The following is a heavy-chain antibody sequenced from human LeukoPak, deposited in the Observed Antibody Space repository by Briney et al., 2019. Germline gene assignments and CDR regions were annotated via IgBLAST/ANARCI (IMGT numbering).Heavy chain of an antibody. CDR1: GGSISSSSYY. CDR3: ARLWYYGSGSYYPTMDV. D-gene: IGHD3-10*01. CDR2: IYYSGST. V-gene: IGHV4-39*01. Sequence: SETLSLTCTVSGGSISSSSYYWGWIRQPPGKGLEWIGSIYYSGSTYYNPSLKSRVTISVDTSKNQFSLKLSSVTAADTAVYYCARLWYYGSGSYYPTMDVWGQGTTVTVSS. J-gene: IGHJ6*02.